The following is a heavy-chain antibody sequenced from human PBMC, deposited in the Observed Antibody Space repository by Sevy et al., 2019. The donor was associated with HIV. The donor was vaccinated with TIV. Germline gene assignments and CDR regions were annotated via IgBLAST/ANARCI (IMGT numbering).Heavy chain of an antibody. CDR1: GFTFSTYW. D-gene: IGHD3-16*02. CDR2: IKQDGTDE. J-gene: IGHJ5*02. Sequence: GGSLRLSCAASGFTFSTYWMTWVRQAPGKGLEWVANIKQDGTDEEYVDSVKGRLTISRDKAKKTLYLRLDSLRAEDTAVYFCARALADWGCFHYSAWGQGTLVTVSS. CDR3: ARALADWGCFHYSA. V-gene: IGHV3-7*01.